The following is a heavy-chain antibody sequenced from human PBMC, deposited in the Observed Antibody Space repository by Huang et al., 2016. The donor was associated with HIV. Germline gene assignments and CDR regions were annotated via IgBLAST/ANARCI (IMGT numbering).Heavy chain of an antibody. J-gene: IGHJ6*03. CDR1: GFIFNDFA. D-gene: IGHD2-21*02. CDR3: SPSGDDYFYFYMDV. Sequence: QLVESGGDSVQSGRSLRLSCRGSGFIFNDFAINWFRQSPGKVLEWICFVRSKAFGGAAKSAPSVKDRFTVSRDEAKNVAFLQMDNLQVDDTAIYYCSPSGDDYFYFYMDVWGNGTTVSVS. V-gene: IGHV3-49*03. CDR2: VRSKAFGGAA.